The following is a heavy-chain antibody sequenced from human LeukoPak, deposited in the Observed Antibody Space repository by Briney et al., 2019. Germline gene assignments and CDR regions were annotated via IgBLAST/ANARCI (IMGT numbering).Heavy chain of an antibody. CDR1: GYTFTSYG. CDR2: ISAYNGDT. D-gene: IGHD5-18*01. J-gene: IGHJ2*01. V-gene: IGHV1-18*01. CDR3: ARGGGGYNYDYRWYFDL. Sequence: GASVKVSCKASGYTFTSYGISWVRQAPGQGLEWMGWISAYNGDTNYAQKFQGRVTMTTDTSTSTAYMELRSLRSDDTAVYYCARGGGGYNYDYRWYFDLWGRGTLVTVSS.